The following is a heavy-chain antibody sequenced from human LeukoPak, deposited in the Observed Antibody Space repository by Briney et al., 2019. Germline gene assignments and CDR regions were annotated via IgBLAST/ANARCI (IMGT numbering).Heavy chain of an antibody. Sequence: ASVKVSCKASGSPFPTYGISGWQQPPGQGLEWMGWISAYNGNTNYAQKLQGRVTMTTDTSTSTAYMELRSLRSDDTAVYYCARESGNWFDPWGQGTLVTVSS. D-gene: IGHD3-10*01. CDR1: GSPFPTYG. CDR3: ARESGNWFDP. V-gene: IGHV1-18*01. CDR2: ISAYNGNT. J-gene: IGHJ5*02.